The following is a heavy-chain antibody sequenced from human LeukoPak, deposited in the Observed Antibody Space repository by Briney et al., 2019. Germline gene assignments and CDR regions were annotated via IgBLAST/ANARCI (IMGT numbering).Heavy chain of an antibody. Sequence: GGSLRLSCAASGFTFSSYAMSWVRQAPGKGPEWVSAISGSGGSTYYADSVKGRFTISRDNSKNTLYLQMNSLRAEDTAVYYCAKAGYYYGSGSYRYFDYWGQGTLVTVSS. J-gene: IGHJ4*02. CDR3: AKAGYYYGSGSYRYFDY. CDR1: GFTFSSYA. CDR2: ISGSGGST. V-gene: IGHV3-23*01. D-gene: IGHD3-10*01.